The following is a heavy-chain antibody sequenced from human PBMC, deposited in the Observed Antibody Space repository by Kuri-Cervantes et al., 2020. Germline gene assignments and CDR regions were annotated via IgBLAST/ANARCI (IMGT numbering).Heavy chain of an antibody. Sequence: SETLSLTCAVYGGSVSNYYWSWIRQPPGKGLEWIGYIYYSGSTNYNPSLKSRVTISVDTSKNQFSLKLSSVTAADTAVYYCARGELGEIDYWGQGTLVTVSS. CDR3: ARGELGEIDY. CDR2: IYYSGST. J-gene: IGHJ4*02. D-gene: IGHD7-27*01. V-gene: IGHV4-59*02. CDR1: GGSVSNYY.